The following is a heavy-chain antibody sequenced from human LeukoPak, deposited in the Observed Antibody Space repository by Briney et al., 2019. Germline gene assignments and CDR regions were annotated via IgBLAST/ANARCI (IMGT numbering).Heavy chain of an antibody. CDR1: GFTFSSYA. CDR2: ISYDGSNK. J-gene: IGHJ6*02. D-gene: IGHD3-22*01. CDR3: ARNRYYDSSGYYYYYYGMDV. Sequence: GGSLRLSCAASGFTFSSYAMHWVRQAPGKGLEWVAVISYDGSNKYYADSVKGRFTISRDNSKNTLYLQMNSLRAEDTAVYYCARNRYYDSSGYYYYYYGMDVWGQGTTVTVSS. V-gene: IGHV3-30-3*01.